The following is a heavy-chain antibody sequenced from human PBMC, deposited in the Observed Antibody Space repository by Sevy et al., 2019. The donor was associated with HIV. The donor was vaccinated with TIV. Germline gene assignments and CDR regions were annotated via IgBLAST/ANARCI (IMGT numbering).Heavy chain of an antibody. J-gene: IGHJ6*03. CDR1: GGSISSYY. V-gene: IGHV4-59*01. CDR2: IYYSGST. D-gene: IGHD1-26*01. CDR3: ATGSYQGGYYYYYYMDV. Sequence: SETLSLTCTVSGGSISSYYWSWIRQPPGKGLEWIGYIYYSGSTNYNPSLKSRVTISVDTSKNQFSLKLSSVTAAGTAVYYCATGSYQGGYYYYYYMDVWGKGTTVTVSS.